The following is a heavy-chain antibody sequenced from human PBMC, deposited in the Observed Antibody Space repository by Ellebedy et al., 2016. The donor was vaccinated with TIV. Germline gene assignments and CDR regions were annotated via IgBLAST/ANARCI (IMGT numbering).Heavy chain of an antibody. CDR3: ATSILGLLEWFDAFDV. CDR1: GYTLSDLS. J-gene: IGHJ3*01. Sequence: ASVKVSCKVSGYTLSDLSMHWVRQAPGKGLEWMGSFDPEDGETLYAQKFQGRLTVTEDTSTGTVHMEMSSLRSDDTAVYYCATSILGLLEWFDAFDVWGQGTMVTVSS. V-gene: IGHV1-24*01. CDR2: FDPEDGET. D-gene: IGHD3-3*01.